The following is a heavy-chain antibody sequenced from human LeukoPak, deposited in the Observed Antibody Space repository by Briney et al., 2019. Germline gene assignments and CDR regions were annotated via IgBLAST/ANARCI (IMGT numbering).Heavy chain of an antibody. CDR1: GGSISSYY. CDR3: ASAKYYDFWSGYQVIPGGGLGWGSLMDV. J-gene: IGHJ6*04. Sequence: SETLSLTCTVSGGSISSYYWSWIRQPAGKGLEWIGRIYTSGSTNYNPSLKSRVTISVDTSKNQFSLKLSSVTAADTAVYYCASAKYYDFWSGYQVIPGGGLGWGSLMDVWGKGTTVTVSS. D-gene: IGHD3-3*01. CDR2: IYTSGST. V-gene: IGHV4-4*07.